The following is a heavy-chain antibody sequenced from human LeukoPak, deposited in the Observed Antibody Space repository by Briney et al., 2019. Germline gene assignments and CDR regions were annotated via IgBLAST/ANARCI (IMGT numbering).Heavy chain of an antibody. V-gene: IGHV4-39*01. J-gene: IGHJ4*02. CDR1: GGSISSSSYC. D-gene: IGHD5-18*01. CDR2: IYYSGST. Sequence: KPSETLSLTCTVSGGSISSSSYCWGWIRQPPGKGLEWIGSIYYSGSTYYNPSLKSRVTISVDTSKNQFSLKLSSVTAADTAVYYCARLGYSYGQVDYWGQGTLVTVSS. CDR3: ARLGYSYGQVDY.